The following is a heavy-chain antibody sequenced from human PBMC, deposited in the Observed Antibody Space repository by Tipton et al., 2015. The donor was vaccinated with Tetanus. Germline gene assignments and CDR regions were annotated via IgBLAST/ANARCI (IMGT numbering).Heavy chain of an antibody. V-gene: IGHV4-39*01. D-gene: IGHD4-17*01. Sequence: TLSLTCTVSGDSISSRNSYWGWIRQPPGKGLEWVGSIYYSGSTYYNPSLKSRVTISIDTSKNQFSLKLNSVTAADTAVYFCIGYGYVDYYFDYWGQGTRVTVSS. CDR1: GDSISSRNSY. CDR3: IGYGYVDYYFDY. J-gene: IGHJ4*02. CDR2: IYYSGST.